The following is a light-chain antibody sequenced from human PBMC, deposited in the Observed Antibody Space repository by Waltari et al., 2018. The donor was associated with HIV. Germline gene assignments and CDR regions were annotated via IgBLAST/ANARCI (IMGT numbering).Light chain of an antibody. J-gene: IGLJ2*01. CDR1: SSDVGGYNY. V-gene: IGLV2-11*01. Sequence: QSALTQPRSVSGSPGQSVTMSCSGTSSDVGGYNYVSWYQQHPGKAPKLMIYDVNKRPSGVPERFSGSKSGNPASLTISGLQAEDEADYYCCSYAGSYSYVVLGGGTQLTVL. CDR2: DVN. CDR3: CSYAGSYSYVV.